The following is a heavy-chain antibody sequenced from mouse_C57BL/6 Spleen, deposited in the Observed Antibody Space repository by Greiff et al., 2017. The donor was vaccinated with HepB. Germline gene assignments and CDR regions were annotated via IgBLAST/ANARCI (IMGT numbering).Heavy chain of an antibody. Sequence: VQLQQSGAELVRPGASVKLSCTASGFNIKDDYMHWVKQRPEQGLEWIGWIDPENGDTEYASKFQGKATITADTSSNTAYLQLSSLTSEDTAVYYCTTLITTVVAPGFAYWGQGTLVTVSA. CDR2: IDPENGDT. CDR1: GFNIKDDY. D-gene: IGHD1-1*01. CDR3: TTLITTVVAPGFAY. J-gene: IGHJ3*01. V-gene: IGHV14-4*01.